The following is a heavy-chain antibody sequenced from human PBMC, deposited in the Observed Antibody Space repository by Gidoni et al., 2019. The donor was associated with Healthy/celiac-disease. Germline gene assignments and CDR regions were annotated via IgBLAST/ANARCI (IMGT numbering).Heavy chain of an antibody. D-gene: IGHD3-10*01. V-gene: IGHV4-31*03. Sequence: QVQLQESGPGLVKPSQTLSLTCTVSGAPLSSGGYYWSWTRQHPGKGLEWIGYIYYSGSTYYNPSLKSRVTISVDTSKNQFSLKLSSVTAADTAVYYCARAYGSGVLSFFDYWGQGTLVTVSS. J-gene: IGHJ4*02. CDR3: ARAYGSGVLSFFDY. CDR1: GAPLSSGGYY. CDR2: IYYSGST.